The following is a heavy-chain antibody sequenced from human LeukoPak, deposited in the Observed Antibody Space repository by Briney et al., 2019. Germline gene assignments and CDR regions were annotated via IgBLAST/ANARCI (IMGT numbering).Heavy chain of an antibody. CDR3: ARRGCSSTSCHLDY. V-gene: IGHV3-7*03. CDR1: GFTFSSYW. J-gene: IGHJ4*02. Sequence: GGSLRLSCAASGFTFSSYWMSWVRQAPGKGLEWVANINQDGSEKYFVDSVKGRFTISRDNAKNSLYLQMNSLRAEDTAVYYCARRGCSSTSCHLDYWGQGTLVTVSS. D-gene: IGHD2-2*01. CDR2: INQDGSEK.